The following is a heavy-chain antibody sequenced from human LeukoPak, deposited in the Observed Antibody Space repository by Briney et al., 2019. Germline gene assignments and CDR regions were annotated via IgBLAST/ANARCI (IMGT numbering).Heavy chain of an antibody. CDR3: ARGGSGYDYGIFDY. CDR2: IYHSGST. CDR1: GGSISSGGYS. D-gene: IGHD5-12*01. V-gene: IGHV4-30-2*01. J-gene: IGHJ4*02. Sequence: PSQTLSLTCAVSGGSISSGGYSWSWIRQPPGKGLEWIGYIYHSGSTYYNPSLKSRVTISVDRSKSQFSLKLSSVTAADTAVYYCARGGSGYDYGIFDYWGQGTLVTVSS.